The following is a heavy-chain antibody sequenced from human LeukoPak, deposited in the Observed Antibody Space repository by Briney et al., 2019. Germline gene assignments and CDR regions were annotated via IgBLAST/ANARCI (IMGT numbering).Heavy chain of an antibody. CDR3: AREGDSHDAFDI. D-gene: IGHD3-22*01. V-gene: IGHV4-38-2*02. CDR2: IYHSGSA. J-gene: IGHJ3*02. CDR1: GYSITSGYN. Sequence: SETLSLTCTVSGYSITSGYNWAWIRQPPGKVLEWIGGIYHSGSANYNPSLKSRVTISVDTSKNQFSLKLSSVTAADTAVYYCAREGDSHDAFDIWGQGTMVTVSS.